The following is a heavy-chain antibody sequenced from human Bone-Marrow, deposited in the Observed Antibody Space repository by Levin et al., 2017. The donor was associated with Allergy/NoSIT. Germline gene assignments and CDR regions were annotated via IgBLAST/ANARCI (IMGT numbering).Heavy chain of an antibody. CDR3: ARSLRGITMVQGVTGHWFDP. CDR1: GGTFSSYA. D-gene: IGHD3-10*01. V-gene: IGHV1-69*06. CDR2: IIPIFGTA. Sequence: GASVKVSCKASGGTFSSYAISWVRQAPGQGLEWMGGIIPIFGTANYAQKFQGRVTITADKSTSTAYMELSSLRSEDTAVYYCARSLRGITMVQGVTGHWFDPWGQGTLVTVSS. J-gene: IGHJ5*02.